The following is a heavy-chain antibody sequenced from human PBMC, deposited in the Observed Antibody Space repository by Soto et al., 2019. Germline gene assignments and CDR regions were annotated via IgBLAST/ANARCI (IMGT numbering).Heavy chain of an antibody. V-gene: IGHV3-23*01. J-gene: IGHJ4*02. CDR2: ISGSGVTT. CDR1: GFTFSSYA. Sequence: EVQLLESGGGLVQPGGSLRLSCAASGFTFSSYAMNWVRQAPGKGLEWVSGISGSGVTTYYADSVKGRFTISRDNSKNTLYLQMTSLRADDTAVYYCAKDRRAGGNYGFYSDFWGQGALVIVSS. D-gene: IGHD1-7*01. CDR3: AKDRRAGGNYGFYSDF.